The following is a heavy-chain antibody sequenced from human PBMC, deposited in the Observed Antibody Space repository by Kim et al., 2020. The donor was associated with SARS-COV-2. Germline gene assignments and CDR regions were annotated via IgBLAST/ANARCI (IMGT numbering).Heavy chain of an antibody. V-gene: IGHV4-4*07. CDR2: IYTSGST. Sequence: SETLSLTCTVSGGSISSYYWSWIRQPAGKGLEWIGRIYTSGSTNYNPSLKSRVTMSVDTSKNQFSLNLSSVTAADTAVYYCARDRTSSSWYSYWFDPWGQGTLVTVSS. CDR1: GGSISSYY. CDR3: ARDRTSSSWYSYWFDP. J-gene: IGHJ5*02. D-gene: IGHD6-13*01.